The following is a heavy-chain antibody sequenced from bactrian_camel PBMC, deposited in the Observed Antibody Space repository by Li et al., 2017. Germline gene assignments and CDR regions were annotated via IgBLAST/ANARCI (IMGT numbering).Heavy chain of an antibody. D-gene: IGHD3*01. V-gene: IGHV3S53*01. CDR1: GTINNRDGRNC. CDR2: IYTAGAL. CDR3: APDASPQMGCY. J-gene: IGHJ4*01. Sequence: VQLVESGGDSVQAGGSLRLSCQVSGTINNRDGRNCMGWFRQAPGKEREGVATIYTAGALYYADSVKGRFTISQDNSKTTTWLQMNNLKLDDTAMYYCAPDASPQMGCYWTRGTQVTVS.